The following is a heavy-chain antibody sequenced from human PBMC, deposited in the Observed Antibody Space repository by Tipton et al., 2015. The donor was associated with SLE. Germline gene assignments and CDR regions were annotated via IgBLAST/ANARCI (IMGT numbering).Heavy chain of an antibody. J-gene: IGHJ5*02. CDR3: ARDDRGYCDNSGCSEYHWFDP. Sequence: TLSLTCTVSGGSISSHYWSWFRQPPGKGLEWIGYIYYRGNTKYNPSLNSRVTISLDTSRTQFSLKLSSVTAADTAVYYCARDDRGYCDNSGCSEYHWFDPWGQGTLVTVSS. CDR2: IYYRGNT. V-gene: IGHV4-59*11. D-gene: IGHD2-15*01. CDR1: GGSISSHY.